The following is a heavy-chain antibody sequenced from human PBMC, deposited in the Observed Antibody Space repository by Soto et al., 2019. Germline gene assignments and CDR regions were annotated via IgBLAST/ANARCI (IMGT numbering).Heavy chain of an antibody. V-gene: IGHV5-51*01. J-gene: IGHJ6*03. D-gene: IGHD3-3*01. CDR1: GYSFTSYW. CDR3: ARQYYDFWSGYYTPNYYYYYMDV. Sequence: GESLKISCKGSGYSFTSYWIGWVRQMPGKGLEWMGIIYPGDSDTRYSPSFQGQVTISADKSISTAYLQWSSLKASDTAMYYCARQYYDFWSGYYTPNYYYYYMDVWGKGTTVTVSS. CDR2: IYPGDSDT.